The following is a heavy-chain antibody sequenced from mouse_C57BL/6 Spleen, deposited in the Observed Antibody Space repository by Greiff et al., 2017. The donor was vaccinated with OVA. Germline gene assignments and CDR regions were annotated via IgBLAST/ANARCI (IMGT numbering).Heavy chain of an antibody. Sequence: QVQLQQSGPELVKPGASVKISCKASGYAFSSSWMNWVKQRPGKGLEWIGRIYPGDGDTNYNGKFKGKATLTADKSSSTAYMQLSSLTSEDSAVYFCARGDDGYFYAMDYWGQGTSVTVSS. D-gene: IGHD2-3*01. CDR3: ARGDDGYFYAMDY. CDR1: GYAFSSSW. J-gene: IGHJ4*01. CDR2: IYPGDGDT. V-gene: IGHV1-82*01.